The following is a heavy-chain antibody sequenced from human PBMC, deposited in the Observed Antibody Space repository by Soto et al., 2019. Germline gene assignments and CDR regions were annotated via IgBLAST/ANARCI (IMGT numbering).Heavy chain of an antibody. V-gene: IGHV1-18*01. CDR3: XXEYYYGSGPWY. D-gene: IGHD3-10*01. CDR2: ISAYNGNT. J-gene: IGHJ4*02. Sequence: QVQLVQSGAEVKKPGASVKVSCKASGYTFTNYGISWVRQAPGQGLEWMGWISAYNGNTNYAQKLQGRVTMTTDTXXXXXXXXXXXXXXXXXXXXXXXXEYYYGSGPWYWGQGTLVTVSS. CDR1: GYTFTNYG.